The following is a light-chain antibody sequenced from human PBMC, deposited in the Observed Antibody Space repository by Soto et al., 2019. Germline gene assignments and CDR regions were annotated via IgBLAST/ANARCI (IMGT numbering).Light chain of an antibody. CDR3: QQRSDWALT. Sequence: EIVLTQSPVTLSLSPGERATLSCRASQSVSSYLAWYQQKPGQAPRLLIYDASDRATGIPARFSGSGSGTDFTLTISSLEPEDFVVYFCQQRSDWALTFGGGTKVEIK. V-gene: IGKV3-11*01. CDR1: QSVSSY. J-gene: IGKJ4*01. CDR2: DAS.